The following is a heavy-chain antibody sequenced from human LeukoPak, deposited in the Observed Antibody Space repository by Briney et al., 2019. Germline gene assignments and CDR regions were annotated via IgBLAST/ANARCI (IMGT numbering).Heavy chain of an antibody. CDR1: GFTFSSYG. V-gene: IGHV3-30*18. Sequence: QPGGSLRLSCAASGFTFSSYGMHWVRQAPGKGLEWVAVISYDGSNKYYADSVKGRFTTSRDNSKNTLYLQMNSLRAEDTAVYYCAKDPGDYWGQGTLVTVSS. CDR3: AKDPGDY. CDR2: ISYDGSNK. J-gene: IGHJ4*02.